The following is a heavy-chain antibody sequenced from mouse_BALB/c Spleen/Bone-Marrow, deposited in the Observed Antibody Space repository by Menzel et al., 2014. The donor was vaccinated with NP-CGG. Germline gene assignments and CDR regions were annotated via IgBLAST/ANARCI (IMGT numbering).Heavy chain of an antibody. V-gene: IGHV4-1*02. CDR3: ARLGYYGGFAY. Sequence: AQLKQSGGGLGQPGRSLKISCAASGFDFSGFWMGWVRLAPGKGLEWIGEINPDSSTINYTPSLKDRFIISRDNAKNTLYLQMSKVRSEDTALYYCARLGYYGGFAYWGHTTLVTVSA. J-gene: IGHJ3*01. CDR1: GFDFSGFW. CDR2: INPDSSTI. D-gene: IGHD2-3*01.